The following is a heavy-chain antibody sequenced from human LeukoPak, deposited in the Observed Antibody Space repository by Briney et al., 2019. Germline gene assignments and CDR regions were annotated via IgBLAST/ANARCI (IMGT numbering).Heavy chain of an antibody. CDR3: AKDRNDHCGGDCSPPNWFDP. CDR2: ISDSGDKT. CDR1: GFISSNYA. J-gene: IGHJ5*02. D-gene: IGHD2-21*02. V-gene: IGHV3-23*01. Sequence: GGSLRLSCAASGFISSNYAMNWVRQAPGKGLECVSAISDSGDKTYYADSVKGRFTIARDNSKSTVYLQLNSLRAEDTAVYYCAKDRNDHCGGDCSPPNWFDPWGQGTLVIVSS.